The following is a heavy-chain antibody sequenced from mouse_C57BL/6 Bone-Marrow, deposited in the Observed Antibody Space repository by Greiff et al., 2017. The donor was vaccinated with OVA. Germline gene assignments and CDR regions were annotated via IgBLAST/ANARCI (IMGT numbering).Heavy chain of an antibody. CDR2: ISYDGSN. Sequence: EVKLVESGPGLVKPSQSLSLTCSVTGYSITSGYYWNWIRQFPGNKLEWMGYISYDGSNNYNPSLKNRISITRDTSKNQFFLKLNSVTTEDTATYYCARGYYGSSFAYWGQGTLVTVSA. J-gene: IGHJ3*01. CDR3: ARGYYGSSFAY. CDR1: GYSITSGYY. V-gene: IGHV3-6*01. D-gene: IGHD1-1*01.